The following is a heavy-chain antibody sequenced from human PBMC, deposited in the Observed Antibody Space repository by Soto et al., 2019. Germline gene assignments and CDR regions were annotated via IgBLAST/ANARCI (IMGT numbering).Heavy chain of an antibody. CDR3: ARWPQLEPRFDY. Sequence: SETLSLTCTVSGGSISSGGYYWSWIRQHPGKGLEWIGYIYYSKSTYYNPSLKSRVTISLDTSKNQFSLKLTSVTAADTAVYYCARWPQLEPRFDYWGQGTLVTVSS. CDR1: GGSISSGGYY. J-gene: IGHJ4*02. D-gene: IGHD1-1*01. CDR2: IYYSKST. V-gene: IGHV4-31*03.